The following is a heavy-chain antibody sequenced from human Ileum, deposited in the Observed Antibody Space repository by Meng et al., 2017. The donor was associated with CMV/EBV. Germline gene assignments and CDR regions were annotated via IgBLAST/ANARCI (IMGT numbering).Heavy chain of an antibody. CDR3: TRAYYYDSSGYYDY. D-gene: IGHD3-22*01. V-gene: IGHV6-1*01. J-gene: IGHJ4*02. Sequence: QQLLQQSVPGPLKPPQTPPLTSATSLDSFSSNSVTWNWIRQSPSRGLEWLGRTYYRSKWYNDYAVSVKSRITINPDTSKNQFSLQLNSMTPEDTAVYYCTRAYYYDSSGYYDYWGQGTLVTVSS. CDR2: TYYRSKWYN. CDR1: LDSFSSNSVT.